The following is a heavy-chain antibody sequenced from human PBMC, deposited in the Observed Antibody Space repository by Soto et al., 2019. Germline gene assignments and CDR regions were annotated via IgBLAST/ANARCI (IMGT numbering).Heavy chain of an antibody. J-gene: IGHJ4*02. Sequence: GGSLRLSCAASGFTFSTYAMSWVRQAPGKGLEWVSVISGSGGSTYYADSVKGRFTISRDNSKNTLYLQMNSLRAEDTAVYYCAKDPGLRYFDWLLSSPYFDYWGQGTLVTVSS. V-gene: IGHV3-23*01. CDR3: AKDPGLRYFDWLLSSPYFDY. CDR2: ISGSGGST. D-gene: IGHD3-9*01. CDR1: GFTFSTYA.